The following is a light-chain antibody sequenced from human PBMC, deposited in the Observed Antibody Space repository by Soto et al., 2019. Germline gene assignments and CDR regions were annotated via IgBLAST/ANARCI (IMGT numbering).Light chain of an antibody. Sequence: QSVLTQSSSASASLGSSVKLTCTLSSGHSSYIISWHQQQPGKAPRYLMKLEGSGSYNKGSGVPDRFSGSSSGADRYLTISSLQAEDEADYYCRTWKSNSHTVFGAGTKLTVL. CDR3: RTWKSNSHTV. J-gene: IGLJ3*02. CDR1: SGHSSYI. V-gene: IGLV4-60*03. CDR2: LEGSGSY.